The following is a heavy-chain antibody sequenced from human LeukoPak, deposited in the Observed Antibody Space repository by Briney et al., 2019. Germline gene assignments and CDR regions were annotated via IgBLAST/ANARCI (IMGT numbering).Heavy chain of an antibody. D-gene: IGHD3-16*01. CDR3: ARGLGSPGGYYMDV. Sequence: GRSLRLSCAASGFTFSSYAMHWVRQAPGKGLEWVAVISYDGSNKYYADSVKGRFTISRDNSKNTLYLQMNSLRAEDTAVYYCARGLGSPGGYYMDVWGKGTTVTVSS. CDR1: GFTFSSYA. CDR2: ISYDGSNK. V-gene: IGHV3-30*04. J-gene: IGHJ6*03.